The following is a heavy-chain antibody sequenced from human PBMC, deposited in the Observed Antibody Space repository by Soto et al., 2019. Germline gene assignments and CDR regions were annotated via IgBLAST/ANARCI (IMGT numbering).Heavy chain of an antibody. J-gene: IGHJ4*02. CDR2: INHSGST. V-gene: IGHV4-34*01. Sequence: QVQLQQWGAGLLKPSETLSLTCAVYGGSFSGYYWSWIRQPPGKGLEWIGVINHSGSTNYNPSLKSRVSISVHTSKHQFSLKLSSVTAADTAVYYCARGGDYGDSLYFDYWGQGTLVTVSS. D-gene: IGHD4-17*01. CDR3: ARGGDYGDSLYFDY. CDR1: GGSFSGYY.